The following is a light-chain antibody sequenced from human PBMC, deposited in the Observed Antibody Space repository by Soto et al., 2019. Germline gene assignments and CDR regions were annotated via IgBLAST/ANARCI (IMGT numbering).Light chain of an antibody. CDR2: KAS. Sequence: DSQMAQSPSTLSGLVGDRVTITCRASQTISSWLAWYQQKPGKAPKLLIYKASTLKSGVPSRYSGSGSGTEFTLTISSLQPDDFATYYCRHYNSYSEAFGQGTKVDI. J-gene: IGKJ1*01. V-gene: IGKV1-5*03. CDR3: RHYNSYSEA. CDR1: QTISSW.